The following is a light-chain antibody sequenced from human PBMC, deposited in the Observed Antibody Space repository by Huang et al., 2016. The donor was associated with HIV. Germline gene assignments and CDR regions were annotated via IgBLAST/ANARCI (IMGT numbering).Light chain of an antibody. CDR2: AAC. CDR1: QDIGNY. CDR3: QQSYSSRKT. J-gene: IGKJ1*01. Sequence: DIQMTQSPSSLSASIGDRVTITCRASQDIGNYLNWYQQKPGKAPKLLIYAACSLQSGVPSRFSGGGSATDFTLTITTLQAEDFATYYCQQSYSSRKTFGQGTKVDMK. V-gene: IGKV1-39*01.